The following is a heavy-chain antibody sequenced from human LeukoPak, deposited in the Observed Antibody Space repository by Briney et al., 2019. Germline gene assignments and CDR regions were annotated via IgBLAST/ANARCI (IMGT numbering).Heavy chain of an antibody. J-gene: IGHJ3*02. D-gene: IGHD5-24*01. CDR2: INRSGST. Sequence: SETLSLTCAVYGGSFSGYYWSWIRQPPGKGLEWIGEINRSGSTNYNPSLKSRVTISVDTSKNQFSLKLSSVTAADTAVYYCARGGLQDAFDIWGQGTMVTVSS. V-gene: IGHV4-34*01. CDR3: ARGGLQDAFDI. CDR1: GGSFSGYY.